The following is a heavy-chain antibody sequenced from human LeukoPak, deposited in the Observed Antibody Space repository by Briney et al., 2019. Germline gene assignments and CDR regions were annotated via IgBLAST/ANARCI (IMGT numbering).Heavy chain of an antibody. CDR1: GFTFSSYE. Sequence: GGSLRLSCAASGFTFSSYEMNWVRQAPGKGLEWVSYISSSGSTIYYADSVKGRFTISRDNAKNSLYLQMNSLRAEATAVYYCARDPRPSSSGSQHWGWAFDIWGQGTMVTVSS. J-gene: IGHJ3*02. V-gene: IGHV3-48*03. CDR3: ARDPRPSSSGSQHWGWAFDI. CDR2: ISSSGSTI. D-gene: IGHD1-26*01.